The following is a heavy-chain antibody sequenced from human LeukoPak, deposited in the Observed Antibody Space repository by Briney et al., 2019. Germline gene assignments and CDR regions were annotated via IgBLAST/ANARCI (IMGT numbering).Heavy chain of an antibody. Sequence: SETLSLTCTASGGSISSSSFHWGWIRQPPRQGLEWIGSIYYSGSTYYNPSLKSRVTISVDTSKNQFSLKLSSVTAADTAVYYCASVDGVYFDYWGQGTLVTVSS. J-gene: IGHJ4*02. CDR3: ASVDGVYFDY. CDR1: GGSISSSSFH. CDR2: IYYSGST. V-gene: IGHV4-39*01. D-gene: IGHD4-17*01.